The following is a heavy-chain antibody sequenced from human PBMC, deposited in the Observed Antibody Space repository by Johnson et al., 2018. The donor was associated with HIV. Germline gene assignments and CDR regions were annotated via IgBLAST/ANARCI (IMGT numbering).Heavy chain of an antibody. Sequence: VQLVESGGGLVQPGGSLRLSCAASGFILSSYWMSWVRQAPGKGLEWVANIKQDGSEKYYVDSVKGRFTISRVNVNNSLYLQMSSLRADDTAVYYCTRPRGPRKVYSSGWFDAFDIWGQGTMVTVSS. J-gene: IGHJ3*02. V-gene: IGHV3-7*01. CDR1: GFILSSYW. CDR3: TRPRGPRKVYSSGWFDAFDI. CDR2: IKQDGSEK. D-gene: IGHD6-19*01.